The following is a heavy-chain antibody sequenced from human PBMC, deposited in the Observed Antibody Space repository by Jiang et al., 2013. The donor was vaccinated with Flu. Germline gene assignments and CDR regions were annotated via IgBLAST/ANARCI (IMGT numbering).Heavy chain of an antibody. CDR1: GYTFTSYA. CDR3: AIANVDTAMAEFDY. V-gene: IGHV1-3*01. CDR2: INAGNGNT. D-gene: IGHD5-18*01. Sequence: GAEVKKPGASVKVSCKASGYTFTSYAMHWVRQAPGQRLEWMGWINAGNGNTKYSQKFQGRVTITRDTSASTAYMELSSLRSDDTAVYYCAIANVDTAMAEFDYWGQGNPGHRLL. J-gene: IGHJ4*02.